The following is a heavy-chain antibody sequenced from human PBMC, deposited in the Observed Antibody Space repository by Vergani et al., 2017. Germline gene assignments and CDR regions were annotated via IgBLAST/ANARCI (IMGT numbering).Heavy chain of an antibody. CDR1: DSSIMTNPY. CDR2: IHHSGDT. J-gene: IGHJ6*02. Sequence: QVQLQESGPGLVKPSETLTLTCDVSDSSIMTNPYWGWFRQSPGKGLEWIGCIHHSGDTHYNSSLKSRVSISIVSSSKFSLSLTSVTAAVTAIYYCARHRGSGCFFPSSYFYWMDVWGHGTTVTVSS. CDR3: ARHRGSGCFFPSSYFYWMDV. V-gene: IGHV4-38-2*01. D-gene: IGHD3-10*01.